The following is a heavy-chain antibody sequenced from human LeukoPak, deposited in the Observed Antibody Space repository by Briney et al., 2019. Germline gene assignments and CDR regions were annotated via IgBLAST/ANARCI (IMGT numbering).Heavy chain of an antibody. CDR3: ARSASYSSRLQG. CDR1: GYTFSSYY. Sequence: ASVKVSCKASGYTFSSYYMHWVRQAPGEGLERMGIINPSAGSTNYAQKFQGRVTVTTDTPTSTVYMEVSSLKSEDTAVYFCARSASYSSRLQGWGQGTLVTVSS. D-gene: IGHD3-16*02. J-gene: IGHJ4*02. V-gene: IGHV1-46*01. CDR2: INPSAGST.